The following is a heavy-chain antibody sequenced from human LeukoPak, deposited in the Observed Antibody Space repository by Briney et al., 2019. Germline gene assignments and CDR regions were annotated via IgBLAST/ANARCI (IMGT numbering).Heavy chain of an antibody. J-gene: IGHJ4*02. CDR1: GLTFSSYW. D-gene: IGHD6-6*01. CDR3: ARDSTSIAARPPYY. CDR2: IKQDGSEK. Sequence: GGSLRLSCAASGLTFSSYWMSWVRQAPGKGLEWVANIKQDGSEKYYVDSVKGRFTISRDNAKNSLYLQMNSLRAEDTAVYYCARDSTSIAARPPYYWGQGTLVTVSS. V-gene: IGHV3-7*01.